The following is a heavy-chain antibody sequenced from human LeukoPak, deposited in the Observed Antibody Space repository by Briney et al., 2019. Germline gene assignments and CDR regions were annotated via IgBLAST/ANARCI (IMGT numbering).Heavy chain of an antibody. V-gene: IGHV4-4*07. J-gene: IGHJ6*03. Sequence: SETLSLTCTVSGGSISNYYWSWIRQPAGKGLEWIGRIYTSGSTNYNPSLKSRVTMSVDTSKNQFSLKLSSVTAADTAVYYCARDTVQLERRNMDVWGKGTTVTVSS. CDR2: IYTSGST. CDR1: GGSISNYY. D-gene: IGHD1-1*01. CDR3: ARDTVQLERRNMDV.